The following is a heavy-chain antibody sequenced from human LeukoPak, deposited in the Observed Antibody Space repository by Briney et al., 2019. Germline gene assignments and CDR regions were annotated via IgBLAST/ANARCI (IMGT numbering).Heavy chain of an antibody. CDR3: AREQVGAMNWFDP. V-gene: IGHV4-34*01. CDR1: GGSFSGYY. CDR2: INHSGST. D-gene: IGHD1-26*01. J-gene: IGHJ5*02. Sequence: PSETLSLTCAVYGGSFSGYYWSWIRQPPGKGLEWIGEINHSGSTNYNPSLKSRVTMSVDTSKNQFSLKLSSVTAADTAVYYCAREQVGAMNWFDPWGQGTLVTVSS.